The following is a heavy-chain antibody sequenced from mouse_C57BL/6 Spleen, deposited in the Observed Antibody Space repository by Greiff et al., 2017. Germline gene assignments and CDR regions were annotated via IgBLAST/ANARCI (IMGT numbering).Heavy chain of an antibody. CDR1: GYTFTSYW. V-gene: IGHV1-69*01. J-gene: IGHJ1*03. D-gene: IGHD1-1*01. Sequence: VQLKQPGAELVMPGASVKLSCKASGYTFTSYWMHWVKQRPGQGLEWIGEIDPSDSYTNYNQKFKGKSTLTVDKSSSTAYMQLSSLTSEDSAVYYCARSTHYYGSSSWYFDVWGTETTVTVSS. CDR2: IDPSDSYT. CDR3: ARSTHYYGSSSWYFDV.